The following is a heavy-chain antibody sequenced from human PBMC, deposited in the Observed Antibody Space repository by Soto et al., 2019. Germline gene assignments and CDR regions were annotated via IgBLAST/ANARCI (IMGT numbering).Heavy chain of an antibody. CDR2: IYYSGST. V-gene: IGHV4-59*08. Sequence: SETRSLTCTVSGGSISSYYWSWIRQPPGKGLEWIGYIYYSGSTNYNPSLKSRVTISVDTSKNQFPLKLSSVTAADTAVYYCARHKTYYYDSSGYSPSPFDYWGQGTLVTVS. J-gene: IGHJ4*02. D-gene: IGHD3-22*01. CDR3: ARHKTYYYDSSGYSPSPFDY. CDR1: GGSISSYY.